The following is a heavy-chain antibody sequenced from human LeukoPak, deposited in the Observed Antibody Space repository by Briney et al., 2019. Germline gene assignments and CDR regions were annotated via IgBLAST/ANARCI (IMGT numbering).Heavy chain of an antibody. V-gene: IGHV4-34*01. CDR3: ARGRLGPGLRYFDWLLYFDY. D-gene: IGHD3-9*01. CDR2: INHSGST. Sequence: SSETLSLTCAVYGGSFSGYYWSWIRQPPGKGLEWIGEINHSGSTNYNPSLKSRVTISVDTSKNQFSLKLSSVTAADTAVYYCARGRLGPGLRYFDWLLYFDYWGQGTLVTVSS. CDR1: GGSFSGYY. J-gene: IGHJ4*02.